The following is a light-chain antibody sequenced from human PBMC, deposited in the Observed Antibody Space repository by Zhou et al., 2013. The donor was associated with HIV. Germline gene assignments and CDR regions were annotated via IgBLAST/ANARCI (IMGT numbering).Light chain of an antibody. CDR1: QDIGSW. CDR2: SAS. Sequence: DIQMTQSPSSVSASVGDRITIACRASQDIGSWLAWYQQKPGKAPKFLIYSASTLQSGVPSKFSGSGSGTDFTLTISSLHPEDVATYYCQQTSTFPLTFGEGTKVEIK. V-gene: IGKV1-12*01. J-gene: IGKJ4*01. CDR3: QQTSTFPLT.